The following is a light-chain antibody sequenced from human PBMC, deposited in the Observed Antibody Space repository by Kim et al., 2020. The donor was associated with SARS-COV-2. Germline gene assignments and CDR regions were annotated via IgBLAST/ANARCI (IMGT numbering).Light chain of an antibody. CDR1: QTINNW. CDR3: QQYNSNWT. V-gene: IGKV1-5*03. Sequence: DIQMTQSPSTLSASVGDRVTITCRASQTINNWLAWYQQKPGKAPKLLIYKASSLQSGVPSRFSGTGSGTEFTLTISSLQPDDFATYYCQQYNSNWTFGQGTKVEIK. J-gene: IGKJ1*01. CDR2: KAS.